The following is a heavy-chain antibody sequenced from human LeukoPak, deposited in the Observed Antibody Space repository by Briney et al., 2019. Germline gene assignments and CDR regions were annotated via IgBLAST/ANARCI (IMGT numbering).Heavy chain of an antibody. Sequence: GGSLRLSCAASGFIFKNYYMSWVRQTPDKGLEWASVIYCGGSTYYADSVKGRFTISRDNSKNTVSLEMNSLGAEDTAVYYCAKFSYGFYKYVDYWGQGTLVAVSS. CDR1: GFIFKNYY. J-gene: IGHJ4*02. CDR3: AKFSYGFYKYVDY. V-gene: IGHV3-66*01. CDR2: IYCGGST. D-gene: IGHD3-9*01.